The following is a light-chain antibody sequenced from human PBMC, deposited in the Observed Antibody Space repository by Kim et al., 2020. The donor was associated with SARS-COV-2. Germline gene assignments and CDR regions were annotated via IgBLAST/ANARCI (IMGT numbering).Light chain of an antibody. CDR1: TGDVTSGHF. Sequence: GPDTLPFVSTTGDVTSGHFPYWFQQKPGQAPRTLIYETCNKHSWTPARFSGSLLGGKAALTLSGAQREDKAEYYCLLSYSGPRVFGGGTQLTVL. CDR2: ETC. J-gene: IGLJ2*01. V-gene: IGLV7-46*01. CDR3: LLSYSGPRV.